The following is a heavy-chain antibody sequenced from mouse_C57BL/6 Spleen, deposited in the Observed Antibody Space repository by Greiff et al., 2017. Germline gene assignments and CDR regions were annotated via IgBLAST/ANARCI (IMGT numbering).Heavy chain of an antibody. CDR3: ARSPLGPYWYFDV. CDR1: GFTFTDYY. CDR2: IRNKANGYTT. Sequence: EVQLVESGGGLVQPGGSLSLSCAASGFTFTDYYMSWVRQPPGKALEWLGFIRNKANGYTTEYSASVKGRFTISRDNSQSILYLQMNALRAEDSATYYCARSPLGPYWYFDVWGTGTTVTVSS. J-gene: IGHJ1*03. V-gene: IGHV7-3*01. D-gene: IGHD4-1*01.